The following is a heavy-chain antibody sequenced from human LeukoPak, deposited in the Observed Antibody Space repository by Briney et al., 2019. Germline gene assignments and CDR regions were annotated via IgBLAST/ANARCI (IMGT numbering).Heavy chain of an antibody. CDR3: ARGGGGHPLGY. Sequence: SETLSLTCAVSGGSISSGGYSWSWIRQPPGKGLEWIGYIYHSGSTYYNPSLKSRVTISVDRSKNQFSLKLSSVTAADTAVYYCARGGGGHPLGYWGQGTLVTVSS. D-gene: IGHD2-15*01. V-gene: IGHV4-30-2*01. J-gene: IGHJ4*02. CDR2: IYHSGST. CDR1: GGSISSGGYS.